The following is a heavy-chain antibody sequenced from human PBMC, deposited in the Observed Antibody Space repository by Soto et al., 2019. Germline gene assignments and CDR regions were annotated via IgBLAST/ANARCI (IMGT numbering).Heavy chain of an antibody. D-gene: IGHD3-16*02. CDR3: AGVRRITFGGVIKVLDY. V-gene: IGHV3-11*01. CDR1: GFTFSDYY. CDR2: ISSSGSTI. Sequence: QVQLVESGGGLVKPGGSLRLSCAASGFTFSDYYMSWIRQAPGKGLEWVSYISSSGSTIYYADSVKGRFTISRDNAKNSLYLQMNSLRSEDTAVYYCAGVRRITFGGVIKVLDYWGQGTLVTFSS. J-gene: IGHJ4*02.